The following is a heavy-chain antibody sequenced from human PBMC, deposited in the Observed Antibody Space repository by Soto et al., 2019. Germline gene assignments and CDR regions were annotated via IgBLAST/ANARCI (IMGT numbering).Heavy chain of an antibody. D-gene: IGHD3-10*01. Sequence: QVQLQESGPGLVKPSETLSLSCTVSGGSISSYYWSWFRQSPGKRMEWIGYVHHSWGSSYNPSLRSRVPRSLDTAKSQSSPKVTSVTATDTDVYYCARQGFGPLHGLVDVWGQGTTVTVSS. CDR2: VHHSWGS. CDR3: ARQGFGPLHGLVDV. J-gene: IGHJ6*02. CDR1: GGSISSYY. V-gene: IGHV4-59*08.